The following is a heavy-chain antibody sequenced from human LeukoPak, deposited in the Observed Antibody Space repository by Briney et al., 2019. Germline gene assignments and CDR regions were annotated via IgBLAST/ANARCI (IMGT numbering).Heavy chain of an antibody. CDR3: TRIGAPLGFDF. V-gene: IGHV3-9*01. CDR2: IAWNSGGI. J-gene: IGHJ4*02. D-gene: IGHD6-6*01. Sequence: PGRSLRLSCAASGFTFDDYAMHWVRQAPGKGLEWVAGIAWNSGGIGYGDSVKGRFTISRDNAKSHLYLQMNSLRPEDTALYYCTRIGAPLGFDFWGQGTLVTVSS. CDR1: GFTFDDYA.